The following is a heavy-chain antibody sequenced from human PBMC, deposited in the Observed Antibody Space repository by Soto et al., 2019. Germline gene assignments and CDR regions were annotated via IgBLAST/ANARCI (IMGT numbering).Heavy chain of an antibody. CDR3: ARGSAITFDY. J-gene: IGHJ4*02. V-gene: IGHV4-34*01. Sequence: SETLSLTCAVYGGSFSGYYWSWIRQPPGKGLEWIGEINHSGSTNYNPSLKSRVTISVDTSKNHFSLKLSSVTAADTAVYYCARGSAITFDYWGQGTLVTVSS. CDR2: INHSGST. D-gene: IGHD6-25*01. CDR1: GGSFSGYY.